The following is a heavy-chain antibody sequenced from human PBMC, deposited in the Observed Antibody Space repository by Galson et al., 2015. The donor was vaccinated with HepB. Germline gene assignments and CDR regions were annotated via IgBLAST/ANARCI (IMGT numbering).Heavy chain of an antibody. Sequence: QSGAEVKRTGESLRISCKGSGYSFTSYWISWVRQMPGKGLEWMGRIDPSNSYTNYSPSFRGHVTISADKSINTAYLQWTSLKASDTAMYYCARRWAAAGTWGIDYWGQGTLVTVSS. CDR1: GYSFTSYW. D-gene: IGHD6-13*01. CDR2: IDPSNSYT. J-gene: IGHJ4*02. V-gene: IGHV5-10-1*01. CDR3: ARRWAAAGTWGIDY.